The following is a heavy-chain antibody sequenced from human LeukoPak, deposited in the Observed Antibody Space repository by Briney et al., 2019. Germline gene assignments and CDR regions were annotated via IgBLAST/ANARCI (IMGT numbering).Heavy chain of an antibody. CDR2: IYYSGST. CDR1: GGSISSSSYY. V-gene: IGHV4-39*07. J-gene: IGHJ5*02. Sequence: SETLSLTCTVSGGSISSSSYYWGWIRQPPGKGLEWIGSIYYSGSTYYNPSLKSRVTISVDTSKNQFSLKLSSVTAADTAVYYCARVSGVTDRSWYGGNWFDPWGQGTLVTVSS. CDR3: ARVSGVTDRSWYGGNWFDP. D-gene: IGHD6-13*01.